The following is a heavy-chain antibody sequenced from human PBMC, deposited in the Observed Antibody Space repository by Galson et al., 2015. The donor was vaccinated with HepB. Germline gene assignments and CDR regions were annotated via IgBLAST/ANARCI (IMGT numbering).Heavy chain of an antibody. CDR2: IYYSGNT. CDR3: ATITMAVVVINP. Sequence: LRLSCAASGFTVSSNYMSWVRQPPGKGLEWIGYIYYSGNTYYNPSLKSRVTISVDTSKNQFSLRLSSVTAADTAVYYCATITMAVVVINPWGQGTLVTVSS. CDR1: GFTVSSNY. J-gene: IGHJ4*02. D-gene: IGHD3-22*01. V-gene: IGHV4-59*02.